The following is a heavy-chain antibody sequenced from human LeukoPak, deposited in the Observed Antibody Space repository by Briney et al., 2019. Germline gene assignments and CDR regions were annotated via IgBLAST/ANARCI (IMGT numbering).Heavy chain of an antibody. CDR1: GYTFTGYY. CDR3: ASIKESYGGNSVPFDY. D-gene: IGHD4-23*01. Sequence: ASVKVSCKASGYTFTGYYMHWVRQAPGQGLEWMGWINPNSGDTNYAQKFQGRVTMTRDTSISTAYMELSRLRSDDTAVYYCASIKESYGGNSVPFDYWGQGTLVTVSS. CDR2: INPNSGDT. J-gene: IGHJ4*02. V-gene: IGHV1-2*02.